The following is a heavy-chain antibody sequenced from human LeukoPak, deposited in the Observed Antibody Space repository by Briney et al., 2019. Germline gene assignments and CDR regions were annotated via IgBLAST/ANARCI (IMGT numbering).Heavy chain of an antibody. CDR2: ISYGGST. V-gene: IGHV4-61*01. J-gene: IGHJ5*02. CDR3: ARRTGDWFDP. D-gene: IGHD2-8*02. CDR1: GGSVSSGSYY. Sequence: PSETLSHTCTVSGGSVSSGSYYWSWIRQPPGKGLEWIGYISYGGSTNYNPSLKSRVTISVDTSKTQFSLKLSSVTAADTAVYYCARRTGDWFDPWGQGTLVTVSS.